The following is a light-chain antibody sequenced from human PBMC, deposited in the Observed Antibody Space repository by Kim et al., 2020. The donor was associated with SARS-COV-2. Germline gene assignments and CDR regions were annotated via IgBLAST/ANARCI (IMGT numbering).Light chain of an antibody. CDR1: KLWNKY. CDR2: QDT. Sequence: VSPGETATITRAGDKLWNKYGCWQQQAPGQSPVLVNYQDTRRPSGIPGRFSASNSGNTATLTIGGTQAMDEADYYCQACDSSNVIFGGGTQLTVL. V-gene: IGLV3-1*01. CDR3: QACDSSNVI. J-gene: IGLJ2*01.